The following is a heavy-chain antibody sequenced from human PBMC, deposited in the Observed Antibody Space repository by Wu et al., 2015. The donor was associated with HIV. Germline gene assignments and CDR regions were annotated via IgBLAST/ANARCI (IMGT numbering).Heavy chain of an antibody. V-gene: IGHV1-24*01. CDR3: TTGILGAFDI. CDR1: GYTLSKLS. CDR2: FNPEDGET. Sequence: QVPLVQSGAEVRKPGASVKVSCKVSGYTLSKLSIHWMRQAPGKGLQWMGGFNPEDGETIYAQSFQGRVTMTEDISTDTAYMELTSLRSEDTAMYYCTTGILGAFDIWGQGTMVTVSS. D-gene: IGHD7-27*01. J-gene: IGHJ3*02.